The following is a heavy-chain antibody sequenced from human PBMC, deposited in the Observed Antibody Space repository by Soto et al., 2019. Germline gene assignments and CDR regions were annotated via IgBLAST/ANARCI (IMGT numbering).Heavy chain of an antibody. D-gene: IGHD2-2*02. J-gene: IGHJ5*02. CDR3: ARGYCSSTICYIWDNWFDP. V-gene: IGHV4-59*01. Sequence: QVQLQESGPGLVKPSETLSLTCTVSGGSISSYYWSWIRQPPGKGLEWIGYIYYSGRTNYNPSLQSRVTISVATSTDHFSQTLSSVTAADTAVYYCARGYCSSTICYIWDNWFDPWGQGTLVTVSS. CDR1: GGSISSYY. CDR2: IYYSGRT.